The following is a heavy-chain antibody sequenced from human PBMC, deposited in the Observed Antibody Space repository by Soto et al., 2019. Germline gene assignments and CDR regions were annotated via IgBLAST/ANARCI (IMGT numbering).Heavy chain of an antibody. CDR2: IKSKTDGGTT. V-gene: IGHV3-15*01. CDR3: TTDAYYDRYDY. CDR1: GFTFSNAG. Sequence: GGSLILSCAASGFTFSNAGMSWVRQAPGKGLEWVGRIKSKTDGGTTDYAALVKGRFTISRDDSKNTLYLQMNSLKAEDTDVYYCTTDAYYDRYDYWGQGTLVTVSS. D-gene: IGHD3-9*01. J-gene: IGHJ4*02.